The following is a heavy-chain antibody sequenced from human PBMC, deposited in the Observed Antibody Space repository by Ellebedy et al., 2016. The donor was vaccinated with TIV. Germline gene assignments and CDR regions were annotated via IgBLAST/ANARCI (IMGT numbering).Heavy chain of an antibody. CDR3: ARRGAAPGDNWGFDY. CDR2: IYPGDSDT. D-gene: IGHD6-13*01. V-gene: IGHV5-51*01. Sequence: GGSLRLXCKGSGYMFTRYWIGWVRQMPGKGLEWVAIIYPGDSDTRYSPSFQGQVTISADKSITTAYLQWSSLKASDTAMYYCARRGAAPGDNWGFDYWGQGTLLTVSS. CDR1: GYMFTRYW. J-gene: IGHJ4*02.